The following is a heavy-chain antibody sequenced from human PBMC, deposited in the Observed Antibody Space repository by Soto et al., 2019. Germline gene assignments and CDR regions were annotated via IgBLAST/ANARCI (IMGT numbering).Heavy chain of an antibody. CDR3: ASTLRIAAAAAGLGLLPD. Sequence: SETLSLTCTVSGGSISSSSYYWGWIRQPPGKGLEWIGSIYYSGSTYYNPSLKSRVTISVDTSKNQFSLKLSSVTAADTAVYYCASTLRIAAAAAGLGLLPDWGQGTLVTVSS. J-gene: IGHJ4*02. V-gene: IGHV4-39*01. CDR2: IYYSGST. D-gene: IGHD6-13*01. CDR1: GGSISSSSYY.